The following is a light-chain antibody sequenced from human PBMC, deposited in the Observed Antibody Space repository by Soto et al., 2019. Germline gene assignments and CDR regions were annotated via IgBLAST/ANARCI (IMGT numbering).Light chain of an antibody. V-gene: IGKV3-11*01. Sequence: EIVLIQSPATLSLSPGERATLSCRASQSVGSYLAWYQHEPGQAPRLLISDASNRATGIPARFSGSGSETDFTLTISSLEPEDSAVYYCQQRSNWPSLTFGGGTKVDSK. CDR3: QQRSNWPSLT. CDR1: QSVGSY. CDR2: DAS. J-gene: IGKJ4*01.